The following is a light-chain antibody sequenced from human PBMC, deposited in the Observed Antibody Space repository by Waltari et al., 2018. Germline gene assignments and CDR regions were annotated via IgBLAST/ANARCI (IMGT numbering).Light chain of an antibody. V-gene: IGKV3-20*01. J-gene: IGKJ4*01. CDR3: QQYGSSPLT. CDR2: GAS. CDR1: ESVSGSY. Sequence: IVLTQSPGTLSLSPGERATLSCRASESVSGSYLAWYKQKPGQAHRLLIYGASSRATVIPDRFGGSGSGTDFTLTISRLGPEDFAVYYCQQYGSSPLTFGGGTKVEIK.